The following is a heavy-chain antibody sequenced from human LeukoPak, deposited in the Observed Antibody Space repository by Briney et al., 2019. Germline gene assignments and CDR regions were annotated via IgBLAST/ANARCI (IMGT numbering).Heavy chain of an antibody. J-gene: IGHJ4*02. D-gene: IGHD3/OR15-3a*01. Sequence: GGSLRLSCTASGFTFGDYAMSWVRQAPGKGLEWVSSISSSSSYIYYADSVKGRFTISRDNAKNSVYLQMNSLGADDTAVYYCARDLFTRNSFGLAYWGQGTQVFVSS. CDR2: ISSSSSYI. V-gene: IGHV3-21*01. CDR1: GFTFGDYA. CDR3: ARDLFTRNSFGLAY.